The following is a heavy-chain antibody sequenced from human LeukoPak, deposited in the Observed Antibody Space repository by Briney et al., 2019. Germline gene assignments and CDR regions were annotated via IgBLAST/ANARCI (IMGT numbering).Heavy chain of an antibody. CDR1: GGTFSSYT. Sequence: SVKVSCKSSGGTFSSYTISWVRQAPGQGLEWMGRIIPILGIANYAQKFQGRVTITADKSTSTAYMELSSLRSEDTAVYYCARDLYYDILTGYYRHYYYYMDVWGKGTTVTVSS. CDR2: IIPILGIA. V-gene: IGHV1-69*04. CDR3: ARDLYYDILTGYYRHYYYYMDV. J-gene: IGHJ6*03. D-gene: IGHD3-9*01.